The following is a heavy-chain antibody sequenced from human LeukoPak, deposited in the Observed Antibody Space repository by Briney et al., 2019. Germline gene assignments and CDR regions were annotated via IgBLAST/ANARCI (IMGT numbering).Heavy chain of an antibody. CDR3: ARRGRYYGSGLLGPSRCRFDP. CDR2: IYYSGST. CDR1: GGSISSSSYY. D-gene: IGHD3-10*01. Sequence: PSETLSLTCTVSGGSISSSSYYWGWIRQPPGKGLDWIGSIYYSGSTYYNPSLKSRVTISVDTSKNQFSLKLSSVTAADTAVFYCARRGRYYGSGLLGPSRCRFDPWGQGTLVTVSS. V-gene: IGHV4-39*01. J-gene: IGHJ5*02.